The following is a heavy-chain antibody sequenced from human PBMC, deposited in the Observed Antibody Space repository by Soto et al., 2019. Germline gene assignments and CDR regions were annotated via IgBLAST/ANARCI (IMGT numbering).Heavy chain of an antibody. CDR1: GSTFSSYE. D-gene: IGHD2-8*02. J-gene: IGHJ4*02. CDR2: ISDGGTI. CDR3: ARSTGSHRPFDY. V-gene: IGHV3-48*03. Sequence: GGSLRLSCAASGSTFSSYEMNRVRQPPGKGLEWVSHISDGGTIYYADSVKGRFSISRDNAQNSLFLQMNSLRAEDTAVYYCARSTGSHRPFDYWGQGTLVTVSS.